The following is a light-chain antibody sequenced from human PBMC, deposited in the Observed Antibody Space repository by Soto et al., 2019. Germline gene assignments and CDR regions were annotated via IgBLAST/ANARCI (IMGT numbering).Light chain of an antibody. CDR1: QSVSSSD. Sequence: ETVLTQSPGTLSLSPGERATLSCRASQSVSSSDLAWYQQKPGQAPRLLIYGASIRATGIPDRFSGSGSGTDFTLTISRLEPEDFAVYYCQQYGSSLYTFGQGTKLEIK. CDR2: GAS. CDR3: QQYGSSLYT. V-gene: IGKV3-20*01. J-gene: IGKJ2*01.